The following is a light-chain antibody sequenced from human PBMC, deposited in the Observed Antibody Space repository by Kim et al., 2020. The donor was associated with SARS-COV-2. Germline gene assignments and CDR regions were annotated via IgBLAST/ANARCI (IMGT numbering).Light chain of an antibody. CDR2: DAS. Sequence: SASVGARVTITCRASQSISTFLNWYQQTPGKAPRLLIYDASSLQTGVPSRFSGSGSGTDFTLTVSSLRREDFATYYCQQSHSFPRTFGQGTKLEI. J-gene: IGKJ2*02. CDR3: QQSHSFPRT. V-gene: IGKV1-39*01. CDR1: QSISTF.